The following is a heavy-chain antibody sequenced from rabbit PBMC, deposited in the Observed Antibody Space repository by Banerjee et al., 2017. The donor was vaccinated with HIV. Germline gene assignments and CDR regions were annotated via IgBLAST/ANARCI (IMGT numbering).Heavy chain of an antibody. CDR2: IYADSSGNT. CDR3: ARETYAGAGGYGYESDL. Sequence: QEQLVESRGGLVKPGTSLTLTCTASGFSFSSSYYICWVRQAPGMGLECTACIYADSSGNTYYANWAKGRFTISRTSSNTVTLQMTSLKAADTATYFCARETYAGAGGYGYESDLWGPGTLVTVS. D-gene: IGHD6-1*01. V-gene: IGHV1S45*01. CDR1: GFSFSSSYY. J-gene: IGHJ4*01.